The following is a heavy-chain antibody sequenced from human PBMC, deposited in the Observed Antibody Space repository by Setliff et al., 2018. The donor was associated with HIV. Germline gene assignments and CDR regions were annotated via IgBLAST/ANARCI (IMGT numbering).Heavy chain of an antibody. J-gene: IGHJ4*02. CDR1: GYAFTRYF. D-gene: IGHD3-16*01. CDR3: ARGWGGGMDY. V-gene: IGHV1-46*01. Sequence: ASVKVSCKASGYAFTRYFMHCVRQAPGQGLEWLGMINPSGGSTWYAQKFQGRVTMTGDTSTNTLYMELSSLRSEDTAVYYCARGWGGGMDYWGQGTRVTVSS. CDR2: INPSGGST.